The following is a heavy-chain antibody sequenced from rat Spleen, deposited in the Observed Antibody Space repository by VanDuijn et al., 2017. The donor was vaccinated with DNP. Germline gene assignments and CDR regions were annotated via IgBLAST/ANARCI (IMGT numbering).Heavy chain of an antibody. CDR1: GFTFSDYY. Sequence: EVQLVESGGGLVQPGNSLKLSCAASGFTFSDYYMAWVRQAPTKGLEWVASITTSGVTTYYRDSVKGRFTVSRDNAKSTLYLQMDSLRSEDTANYYCTRIHTTGIIGYWGQGVMVTVSS. D-gene: IGHD1-9*01. CDR3: TRIHTTGIIGY. V-gene: IGHV5-25*01. CDR2: ITTSGVTT. J-gene: IGHJ2*01.